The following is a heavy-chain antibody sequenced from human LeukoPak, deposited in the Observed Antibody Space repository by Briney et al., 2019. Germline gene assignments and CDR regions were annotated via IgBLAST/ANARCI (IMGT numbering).Heavy chain of an antibody. CDR2: ISSSSSTI. J-gene: IGHJ3*02. Sequence: GGSLRLSCAASGFTFSSYSMNWVRQAPGKGLEWVSYISSSSSTIYYADSVKGRFTISRDNSKNTLYLQMNSLRAEDTAVYYCAKDLDIAAAGTNAFDIWGQGTMVTVSS. D-gene: IGHD6-13*01. CDR1: GFTFSSYS. V-gene: IGHV3-48*01. CDR3: AKDLDIAAAGTNAFDI.